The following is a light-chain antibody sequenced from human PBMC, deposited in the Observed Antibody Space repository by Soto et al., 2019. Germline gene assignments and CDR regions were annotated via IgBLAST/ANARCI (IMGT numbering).Light chain of an antibody. J-gene: IGKJ5*01. Sequence: EVVLTQSPVTLSLSPGERATLSCRASQSFRGLLAWYQQKPGQAPRLLIYDAYNRATGIPPRFSGSGSGTDLTLTISSLEPEDSAVYYCQQRHMWPITFGQGTRLEI. CDR1: QSFRGL. V-gene: IGKV3-11*01. CDR3: QQRHMWPIT. CDR2: DAY.